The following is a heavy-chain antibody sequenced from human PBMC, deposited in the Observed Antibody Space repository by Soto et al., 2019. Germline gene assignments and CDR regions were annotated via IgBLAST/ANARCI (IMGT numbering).Heavy chain of an antibody. Sequence: PGGSLRLSCDASGFTLRNYAMTWIRQAPGKGLEWVSLISANDVGTYYAESVKTRFTISTDQSRNTVYLQMDSPRADDTAIYYCAKAKNDYNWDNRPPFDYWGQGTLVTVSS. CDR1: GFTLRNYA. CDR3: AKAKNDYNWDNRPPFDY. J-gene: IGHJ4*02. V-gene: IGHV3-23*01. CDR2: ISANDVGT. D-gene: IGHD1-20*01.